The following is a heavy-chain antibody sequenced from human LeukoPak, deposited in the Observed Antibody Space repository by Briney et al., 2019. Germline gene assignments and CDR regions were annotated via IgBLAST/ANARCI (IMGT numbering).Heavy chain of an antibody. J-gene: IGHJ4*02. CDR3: ATPTTYFHDSSGFD. D-gene: IGHD3-22*01. CDR1: GFTFSSYA. CDR2: ISGSGGST. V-gene: IGHV3-23*01. Sequence: GGSLRLSCAASGFTFSSYAMSWVRQAPGKGLEWVSAISGSGGSTYYAASVRGRFTISRDSSKNAMYLQMDSLRTEDTALYYCATPTTYFHDSSGFDWGQGAMVTVSS.